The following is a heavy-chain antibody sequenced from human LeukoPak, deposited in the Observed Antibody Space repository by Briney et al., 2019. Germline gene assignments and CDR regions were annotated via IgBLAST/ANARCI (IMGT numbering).Heavy chain of an antibody. CDR2: ISSSSSYI. V-gene: IGHV3-21*01. CDR1: GFTFSSYS. J-gene: IGHJ3*02. Sequence: PGGSLRLSCAASGFTFSSYSMNWVRQAPGKGLVWVSSISSSSSYIYYADSVKGRFTISRDNAKNSLYLQMNSLRAEDTAVYYCARDRRAPAVRHAFDIWGQGTMVTVS. D-gene: IGHD2-2*01. CDR3: ARDRRAPAVRHAFDI.